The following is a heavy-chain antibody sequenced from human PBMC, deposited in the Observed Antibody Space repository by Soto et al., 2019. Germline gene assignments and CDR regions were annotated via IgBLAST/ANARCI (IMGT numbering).Heavy chain of an antibody. D-gene: IGHD1-20*01. V-gene: IGHV3-15*07. CDR2: IKSISDGGTT. J-gene: IGHJ6*02. CDR1: GFTFRNAS. CDR3: AIPNWIYNNAMDV. Sequence: EVQPVESGGGLIKPGGSLRLSCAASGFTFRNASMNWVRQAPGKGLEWVGRIKSISDGGTTDYAAPVTGRFSISRDDSENTLYLQMTSLKTEDSAVYYCAIPNWIYNNAMDVWGQGTTVTVS.